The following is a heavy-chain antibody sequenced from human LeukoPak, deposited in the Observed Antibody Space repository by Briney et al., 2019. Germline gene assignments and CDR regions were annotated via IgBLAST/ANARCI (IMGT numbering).Heavy chain of an antibody. Sequence: ASVKVSCKASGYTFTGDYMHWVRQAPGQGLEWMGWINPNSGGTNYAQKFQGRVTMTRDTSISTAYMELSRLRPDDTAVYYCARDQSYDSSRAFDYWGQGTLVTVSS. CDR2: INPNSGGT. CDR1: GYTFTGDY. D-gene: IGHD3-22*01. CDR3: ARDQSYDSSRAFDY. V-gene: IGHV1-2*02. J-gene: IGHJ4*02.